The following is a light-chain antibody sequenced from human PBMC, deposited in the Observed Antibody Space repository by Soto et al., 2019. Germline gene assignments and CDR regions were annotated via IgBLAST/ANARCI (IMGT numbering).Light chain of an antibody. CDR2: DAS. CDR3: QQRSNWPLGT. Sequence: EVVLTQSPGTPSLSPGESATLSCRASQSVGSDLAWYQQKPGQPPRLLISDASDRATGIPAKFSGGGSGTDFNITISSLDPEDSAVYYCQQRSNWPLGTFGQGTKVDIK. V-gene: IGKV3-11*01. J-gene: IGKJ1*01. CDR1: QSVGSD.